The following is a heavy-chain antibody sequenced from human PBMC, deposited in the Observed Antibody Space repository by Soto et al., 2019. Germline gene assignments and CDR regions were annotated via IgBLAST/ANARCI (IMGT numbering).Heavy chain of an antibody. Sequence: SETLSLTCTVSGGSINSYYWNWIRQPPGKGLEWIGNIYYSGSINYNPSLKSRVTISVDTAKNQFSLKLSSVTAADTGVYYCARARGKYSSADAAYFQKFRQVTLVIVSS. J-gene: IGHJ1*01. D-gene: IGHD6-19*01. CDR1: GGSINSYY. CDR2: IYYSGSI. V-gene: IGHV4-59*01. CDR3: ARARGKYSSADAAYFQK.